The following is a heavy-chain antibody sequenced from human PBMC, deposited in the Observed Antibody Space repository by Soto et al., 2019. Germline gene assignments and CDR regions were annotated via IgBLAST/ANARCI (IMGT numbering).Heavy chain of an antibody. J-gene: IGHJ4*02. CDR2: ISYDGSNK. CDR3: ASMVSAWEPGWDY. D-gene: IGHD1-26*01. CDR1: GFTFSSYA. V-gene: IGHV3-30-3*01. Sequence: QVQLVESGGGVVQPGRSLRLSCAASGFTFSSYAMHWVRQAPGKGLEWVAVISYDGSNKYYADSVKGRFTISRDNSNNPLYLQMNSLRAEDTAVYYCASMVSAWEPGWDYWGQGTLVTVSS.